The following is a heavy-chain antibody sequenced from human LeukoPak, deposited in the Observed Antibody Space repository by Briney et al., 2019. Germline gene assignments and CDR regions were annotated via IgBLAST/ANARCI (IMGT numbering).Heavy chain of an antibody. CDR1: GYSFTSYW. CDR2: IYPGDSDT. J-gene: IGHJ3*02. Sequence: GGSLKISCRGSGYSFTSYWIGWVRQMPGKGLEWMGIIYPGDSDTRYSPSFQGQVTISADKSISTAYLQWSSLKASDTAMYYCAAWDDSSGYSWAFDIWGQGTMVTVSS. V-gene: IGHV5-51*01. CDR3: AAWDDSSGYSWAFDI. D-gene: IGHD3-22*01.